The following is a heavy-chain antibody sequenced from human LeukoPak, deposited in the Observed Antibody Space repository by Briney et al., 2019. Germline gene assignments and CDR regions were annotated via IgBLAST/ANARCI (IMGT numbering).Heavy chain of an antibody. CDR3: AKDHYWSIDY. J-gene: IGHJ4*02. CDR2: IKGDGIST. Sequence: GGSLRLSCAASGFDFSSNWMHWVRHAPGQGLVWVSRIKGDGISTNYADSVKGRFTISRDIAKNTLYLQMNGLRAEDTGVYYCAKDHYWSIDYWGRGTLVTVSS. V-gene: IGHV3-74*01. CDR1: GFDFSSNW. D-gene: IGHD3-3*01.